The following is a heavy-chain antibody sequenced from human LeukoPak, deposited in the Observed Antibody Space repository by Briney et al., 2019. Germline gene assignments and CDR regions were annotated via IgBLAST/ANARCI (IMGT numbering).Heavy chain of an antibody. V-gene: IGHV1-46*01. Sequence: ASVKVSCKASGYTFTSYYMHWVRQAPGQGLEWMGIINPSGGSTSYAQKLQGRVTMTRDTSTSTVYMELSSLRSEDTAVYYCARDRCSGGSCYHDAFDIWGQGTMVTVSS. J-gene: IGHJ3*02. CDR2: INPSGGST. CDR1: GYTFTSYY. CDR3: ARDRCSGGSCYHDAFDI. D-gene: IGHD2-15*01.